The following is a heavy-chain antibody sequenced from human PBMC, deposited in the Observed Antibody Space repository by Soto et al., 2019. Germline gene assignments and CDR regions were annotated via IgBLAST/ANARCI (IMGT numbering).Heavy chain of an antibody. Sequence: GASVKVSCKASGYTFTGSYVHWVREAPGQGLEWMGWINPETGGTSYAQKFQGRVTLSRDTSINTAYLELSSLRFDDAAVYFCARERFQVISDGMDVWGQGTTVTVSS. CDR3: ARERFQVISDGMDV. J-gene: IGHJ6*02. V-gene: IGHV1-2*02. CDR1: GYTFTGSY. D-gene: IGHD2-21*01. CDR2: INPETGGT.